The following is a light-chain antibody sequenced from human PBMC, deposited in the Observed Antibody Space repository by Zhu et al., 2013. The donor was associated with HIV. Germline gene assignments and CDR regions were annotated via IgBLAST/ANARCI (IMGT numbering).Light chain of an antibody. J-gene: IGKJ3*01. Sequence: IQLTQSPSFLSASVGDTITITCRASQGVRSSLAWYHQTSGRAPELLIYGASTLQSGVPSRFGGGGFGADFTLTINSLQPEDAATYYCQQLNSYPIFAFGPGTKVNIK. CDR1: QGVRSS. CDR3: QQLNSYPIFA. V-gene: IGKV1-9*01. CDR2: GAS.